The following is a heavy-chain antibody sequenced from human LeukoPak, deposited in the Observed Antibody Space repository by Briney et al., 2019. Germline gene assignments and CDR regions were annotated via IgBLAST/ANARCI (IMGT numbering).Heavy chain of an antibody. Sequence: PVKVSCKASGGTFSSYAISWVRQAPGQGLEWMGGIIPIFGTANYAQKFQGRVTITADESTSTAYMELSSLRSGDTAVYYCARPLYYYDSSGYSPYDAFDIWGQGTMVTVSS. V-gene: IGHV1-69*13. CDR3: ARPLYYYDSSGYSPYDAFDI. CDR1: GGTFSSYA. CDR2: IIPIFGTA. D-gene: IGHD3-22*01. J-gene: IGHJ3*02.